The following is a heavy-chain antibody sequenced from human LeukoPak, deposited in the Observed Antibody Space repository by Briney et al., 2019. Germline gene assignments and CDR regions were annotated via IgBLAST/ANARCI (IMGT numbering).Heavy chain of an antibody. CDR3: ARPETTYYYDSSGLSGLDY. D-gene: IGHD3-22*01. CDR2: INSDGSST. CDR1: GFTFSSYW. J-gene: IGHJ4*02. V-gene: IGHV3-74*01. Sequence: GGSLRLSCAASGFTFSSYWMHWVRQAPGKGLVWVSRINSDGSSTSYADSVKGRFTISRDNAKNTLYLQMNSLRAEDTAVYYCARPETTYYYDSSGLSGLDYWGQGTLVTVSS.